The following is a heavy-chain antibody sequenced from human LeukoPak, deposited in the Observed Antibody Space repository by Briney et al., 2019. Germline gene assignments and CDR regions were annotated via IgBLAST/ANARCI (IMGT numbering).Heavy chain of an antibody. J-gene: IGHJ4*02. V-gene: IGHV4-38-2*02. D-gene: IGHD6-13*01. CDR1: GYSISSDYF. CDR3: ARRDSSWYFFDF. CDR2: IYHSGSA. Sequence: PSETLSLTCTVSGYSISSDYFWGWIRRPPGKGLEWIGTIYHSGSAYYNPSLESRVTISVDTSKNQFSLKVSSVIAADTAVYYCARRDSSWYFFDFWGQGTLVTVSS.